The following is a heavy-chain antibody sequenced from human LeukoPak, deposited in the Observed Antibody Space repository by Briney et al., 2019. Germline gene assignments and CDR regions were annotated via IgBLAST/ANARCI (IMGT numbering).Heavy chain of an antibody. V-gene: IGHV3-23*01. CDR3: AKRGVVIRVILVGFHKEAYYFDS. Sequence: GGSLRLSCAVSGLTLSNYGMRWVRQAPGKGLESVAGISDSGGRTNYADSVKGRFTISRDNSKNTLYLQMNSLRAEDTAVYFCAKRGVVIRVILVGFHKEAYYFDSWGQGALVTVSS. CDR1: GLTLSNYG. D-gene: IGHD2-21*01. CDR2: ISDSGGRT. J-gene: IGHJ4*02.